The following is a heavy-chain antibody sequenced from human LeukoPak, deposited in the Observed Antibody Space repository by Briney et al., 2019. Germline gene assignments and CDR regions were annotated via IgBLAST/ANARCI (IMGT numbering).Heavy chain of an antibody. CDR2: IYYSGST. Sequence: PSETLSLTCTVSGGSISSSSYYWGWIRQPPGKGLEWIGSIYYSGSTYYNPSLKSRVTISVDTSKNQFSLKLSSVTAADTAVYYCARHRIAVAGAPYDAFDIWGQGTMVTVSS. CDR1: GGSISSSSYY. V-gene: IGHV4-39*01. D-gene: IGHD6-19*01. CDR3: ARHRIAVAGAPYDAFDI. J-gene: IGHJ3*02.